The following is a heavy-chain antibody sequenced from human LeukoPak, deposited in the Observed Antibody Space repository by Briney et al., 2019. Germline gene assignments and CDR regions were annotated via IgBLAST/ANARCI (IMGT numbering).Heavy chain of an antibody. CDR3: ARDRGIAARRAFDY. Sequence: GGSLRLSCAASGFTFSSYAMHWVRQAPGKGLEWVAVISYDGSNKYYADSVKGRFTISRDNSKNTLYLQMNSLRAEDTAVYYCARDRGIAARRAFDYWGQGTLVTVSS. CDR1: GFTFSSYA. J-gene: IGHJ4*02. V-gene: IGHV3-30*01. D-gene: IGHD6-6*01. CDR2: ISYDGSNK.